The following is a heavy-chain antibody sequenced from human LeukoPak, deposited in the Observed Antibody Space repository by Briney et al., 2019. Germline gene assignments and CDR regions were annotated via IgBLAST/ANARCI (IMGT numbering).Heavy chain of an antibody. J-gene: IGHJ3*02. D-gene: IGHD3-16*01. CDR2: IKQDGSEK. CDR1: GFTFSSYW. V-gene: IGHV3-7*01. Sequence: PGGSLRLSCAASGFTFSSYWMSWVRQAPGKGLEWVANIKQDGSEKYYVDSVKGRFTISRDNSKNTLYLQMNSLRAEDTAVYYCARDVLRRGGGGAFDIWGQGTMVTVSS. CDR3: ARDVLRRGGGGAFDI.